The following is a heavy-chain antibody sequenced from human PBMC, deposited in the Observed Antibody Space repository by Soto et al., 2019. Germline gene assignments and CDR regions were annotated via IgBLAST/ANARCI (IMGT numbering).Heavy chain of an antibody. CDR2: IIPLLGIT. CDR1: GGTFSGYA. J-gene: IGHJ1*01. Sequence: QAQLMQSRAEVKKPGSSVKVSCKASGGTFSGYAINWVRQAPGQGLEWMGGIIPLLGITDYGQKFQGRIRIDADDTTGMAYMDLRGLRSEDTAVYYCARDPRSITGTTSSEDFQHWGQGTLVSVSS. D-gene: IGHD1-20*01. V-gene: IGHV1-69*01. CDR3: ARDPRSITGTTSSEDFQH.